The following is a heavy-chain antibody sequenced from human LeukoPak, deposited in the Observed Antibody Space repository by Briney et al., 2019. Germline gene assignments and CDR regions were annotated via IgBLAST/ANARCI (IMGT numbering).Heavy chain of an antibody. V-gene: IGHV3-9*01. J-gene: IGHJ3*02. Sequence: GGSLRLSCAGSGFIFNNYAMHWVRQPPGKGLEWVSGISWNSGSIDYADSVKGRFTISRDNAKNSLYLQMNSLRVEDTAFYYCAKDRYDSSGWDAFDIWGQGTMVTVSS. CDR1: GFIFNNYA. CDR3: AKDRYDSSGWDAFDI. D-gene: IGHD3-22*01. CDR2: ISWNSGSI.